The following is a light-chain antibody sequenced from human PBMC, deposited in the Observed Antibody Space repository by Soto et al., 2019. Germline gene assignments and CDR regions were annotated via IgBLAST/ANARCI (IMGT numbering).Light chain of an antibody. CDR2: KAS. CDR3: QQYNNYWT. CDR1: QSISSW. J-gene: IGKJ1*01. V-gene: IGKV1-5*03. Sequence: DIQMTQSPSTLSASVGDRVTITFRASQSISSWLAWYQQKPGKAPKLLIYKASSLESGVPSRFSGSGSATEFTLTISSLQPDDFATYYCQQYNNYWTFGQGTKVDI.